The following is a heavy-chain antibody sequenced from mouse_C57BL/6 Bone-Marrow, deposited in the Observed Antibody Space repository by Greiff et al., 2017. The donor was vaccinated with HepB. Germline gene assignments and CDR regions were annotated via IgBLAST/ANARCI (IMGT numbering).Heavy chain of an antibody. J-gene: IGHJ4*01. V-gene: IGHV1-80*01. CDR1: GYAFSSYW. CDR2: IYPGDGDT. Sequence: QVHVKQSGAELVKPGASVKISCKASGYAFSSYWMNWVKQRPGKGLEWIGQIYPGDGDTNYNGKFKGKATLTADKSSSTAYMQLSSLTSEDSAVYFCARKGITPGAMDYWGQGTSVTVSS. D-gene: IGHD2-4*01. CDR3: ARKGITPGAMDY.